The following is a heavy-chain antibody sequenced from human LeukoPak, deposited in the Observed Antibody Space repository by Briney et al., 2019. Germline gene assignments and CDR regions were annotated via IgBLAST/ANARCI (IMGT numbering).Heavy chain of an antibody. V-gene: IGHV1-69*02. CDR1: GGTFSSYT. CDR2: IIPILGIA. CDR3: APSDPSEGGAFDI. Sequence: SVKVSCKASGGTFSSYTISWVRQAPGQGLEWMGRIIPILGIANYAQKFQGRVTITADKSTSTACMELSSLRSEDTAVYYCAPSDPSEGGAFDIWGQGTMVTVSS. J-gene: IGHJ3*02. D-gene: IGHD3-16*01.